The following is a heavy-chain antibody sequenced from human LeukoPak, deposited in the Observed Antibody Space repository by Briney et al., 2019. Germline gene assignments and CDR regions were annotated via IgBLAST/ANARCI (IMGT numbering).Heavy chain of an antibody. V-gene: IGHV4-59*01. CDR1: GGSISSYY. CDR2: IYYSGST. CDR3: ASLGYSIKPYYMDV. D-gene: IGHD6-13*01. Sequence: SETLSLTCTVSGGSISSYYWSWIRQPPGKGLEWIGYIYYSGSTNYNPSLKRRVTISVDASKNQFSLKLGSVTAADTAVYYCASLGYSIKPYYMDVWGKGTTVTVSS. J-gene: IGHJ6*03.